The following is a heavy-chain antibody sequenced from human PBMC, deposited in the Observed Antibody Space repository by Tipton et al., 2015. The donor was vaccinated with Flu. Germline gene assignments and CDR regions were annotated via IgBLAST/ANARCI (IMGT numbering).Heavy chain of an antibody. V-gene: IGHV4-61*02. CDR1: GGSISSGSYY. CDR2: VYTSGTT. CDR3: ARESGSSGYEDAFRI. Sequence: TLSLTCTVSGGSISSGSYYWSWIRQPPGKGLEWIGRVYTSGTTNYNPSLKSRVTISVDTSKNQFSLKLSSVTAADTAVYYCARESGSSGYEDAFRIWGQGTMVTVSS. J-gene: IGHJ3*02. D-gene: IGHD3-22*01.